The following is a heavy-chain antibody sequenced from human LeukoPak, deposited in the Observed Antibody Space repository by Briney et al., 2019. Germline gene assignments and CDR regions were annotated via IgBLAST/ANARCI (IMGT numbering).Heavy chain of an antibody. CDR1: GFTFSDAY. CDR3: ARGGRGYSYGTFDY. J-gene: IGHJ4*02. D-gene: IGHD5-18*01. CDR2: ISSSGGTK. V-gene: IGHV3-11*01. Sequence: PGGSLRLSCAASGFTFSDAYMSWTRQAPGKGLEWISYISSSGGTKYYADSVRGRFTISRDNAENSLYLQMNSLRAEDTAVYYCARGGRGYSYGTFDYWGQGTLVTVSS.